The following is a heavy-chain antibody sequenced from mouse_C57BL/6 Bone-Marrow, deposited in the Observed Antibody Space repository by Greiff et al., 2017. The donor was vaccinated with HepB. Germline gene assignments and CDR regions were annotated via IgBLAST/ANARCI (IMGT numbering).Heavy chain of an antibody. J-gene: IGHJ3*01. CDR3: AVYDGAY. CDR1: GYTFTDYY. CDR2: INPNNGGT. D-gene: IGHD2-12*01. Sequence: VQLQQSGPELVKPGASVKISCKASGYTFTDYYMNWVKQSHGKSLEWIGDINPNNGGTSYNQKFKGKATLTVDKSSSTAYMELRSLTSEDSAVYYCAVYDGAYWGQGTRVTVSA. V-gene: IGHV1-26*01.